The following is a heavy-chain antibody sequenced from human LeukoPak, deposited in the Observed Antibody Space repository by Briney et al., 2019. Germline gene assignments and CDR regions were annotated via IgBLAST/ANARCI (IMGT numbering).Heavy chain of an antibody. CDR2: ISRSSSYI. Sequence: PGGSLRLSCAASGFTFSSYSMNWVRQAPGKGLEWVSSISRSSSYIYYADSVKGRFTISRDNAKNSLYLQMNSLRAEDTAVYYCARVKVVAATQVVGNWFDTWGQGTLVTVSS. CDR3: ARVKVVAATQVVGNWFDT. CDR1: GFTFSSYS. V-gene: IGHV3-21*01. J-gene: IGHJ5*02. D-gene: IGHD2-15*01.